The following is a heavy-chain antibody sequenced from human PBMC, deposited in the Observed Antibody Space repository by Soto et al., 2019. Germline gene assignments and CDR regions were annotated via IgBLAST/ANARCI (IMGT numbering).Heavy chain of an antibody. D-gene: IGHD2-2*01. Sequence: PGESLKISCKGSGYSFTSYWIGWVRQMPGKGLEWMGIIYPGDSDTRYSPSFQGQVTISADKSISTAYLQWSSLKASDTAMYYCARHVEYCSSTNCYHWFDPWGQGTLVTVSS. CDR1: GYSFTSYW. CDR2: IYPGDSDT. CDR3: ARHVEYCSSTNCYHWFDP. V-gene: IGHV5-51*01. J-gene: IGHJ5*02.